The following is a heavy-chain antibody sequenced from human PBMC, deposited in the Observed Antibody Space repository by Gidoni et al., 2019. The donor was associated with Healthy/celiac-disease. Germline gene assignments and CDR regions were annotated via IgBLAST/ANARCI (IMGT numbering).Heavy chain of an antibody. V-gene: IGHV4-59*08. CDR2: IYYSGST. CDR3: ARHSSPSHYYYYGMDV. J-gene: IGHJ6*02. D-gene: IGHD6-13*01. Sequence: QVQLQESGPGLVKPSETLSLTCTVSGGSISSYYWSWIRQPPGKGLEWIGYIYYSGSTNYNPSLKSRVTISVDTSKNQFSLKLSSVTAADTAVYYCARHSSPSHYYYYGMDVWGQGTTVTVSS. CDR1: GGSISSYY.